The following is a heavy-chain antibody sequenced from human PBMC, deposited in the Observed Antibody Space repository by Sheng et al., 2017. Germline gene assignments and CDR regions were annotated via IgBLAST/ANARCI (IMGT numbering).Heavy chain of an antibody. CDR1: GFTVSSNY. D-gene: IGHD5-12*01. Sequence: EVQLVESGGGLIQPGGSLRLSCAASGFTVSSNYMSWVRQAPGKGLEWVSVIYSGGDTYYADSVKGRFTISRDNSKNTLYLQMNSLRAEDTAVFYCARVEMATIFDHWGQGTLVTVSS. V-gene: IGHV3-53*01. CDR3: ARVEMATIFDH. J-gene: IGHJ4*02. CDR2: IYSGGDT.